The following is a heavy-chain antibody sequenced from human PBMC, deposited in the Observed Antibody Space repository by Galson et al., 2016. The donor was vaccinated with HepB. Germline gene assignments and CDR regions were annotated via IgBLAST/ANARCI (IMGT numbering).Heavy chain of an antibody. CDR1: GYTFTSYD. Sequence: SVKVSCKASGYTFTSYDINWVRQATGQGLEWMGWMNPNSGNTDYAQKFQGRVTMTRNTSISTAYMELSSLTSEDTAVYYCGRGGRIQLWALRTWWFDPGGQGTLVTVSS. D-gene: IGHD5-18*01. CDR2: MNPNSGNT. V-gene: IGHV1-8*01. J-gene: IGHJ5*02. CDR3: GRGGRIQLWALRTWWFDP.